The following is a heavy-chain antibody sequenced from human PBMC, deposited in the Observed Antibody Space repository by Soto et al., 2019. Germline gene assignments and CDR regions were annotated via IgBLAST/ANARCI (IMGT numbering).Heavy chain of an antibody. CDR3: ARGLECRGYCLDKPTWFAP. D-gene: IGHD2-15*01. V-gene: IGHV1-69*06. J-gene: IGHJ5*02. Sequence: QVQLVQSGAEVKKPGSSVKDSCKASGGTFSTYTFSWVRQAPGQGLEWMGRIIPIFGTPYYAQKFQGRVTITADKSTSTVYMELSSLRSDDTAVYFCARGLECRGYCLDKPTWFAPWGQGTLVTVSS. CDR2: IIPIFGTP. CDR1: GGTFSTYT.